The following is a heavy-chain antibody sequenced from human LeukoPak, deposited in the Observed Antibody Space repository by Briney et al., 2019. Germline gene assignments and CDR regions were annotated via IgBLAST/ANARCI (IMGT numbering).Heavy chain of an antibody. D-gene: IGHD3-22*01. CDR1: GGTFSSYA. CDR2: IIPILGIA. Sequence: ASVKVSCKASGGTFSSYAISWVRQAPGQGLEWMGRIIPILGIANYAQKFQGRVTITADKSTSTAYMELSSLRSEDTAVHYCARDPASSGYHERWGQGTLVTVSS. J-gene: IGHJ4*02. V-gene: IGHV1-69*04. CDR3: ARDPASSGYHER.